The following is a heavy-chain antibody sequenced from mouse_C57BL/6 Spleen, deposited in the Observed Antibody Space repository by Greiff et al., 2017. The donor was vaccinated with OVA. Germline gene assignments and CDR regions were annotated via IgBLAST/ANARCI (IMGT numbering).Heavy chain of an antibody. V-gene: IGHV1-85*01. CDR2: IYPRVGST. CDR3: SYGYDCDY. J-gene: IGHJ2*01. Sequence: QVQLKESGPELVKPGASVKLSCKASGYTFTSYDINWVKQRPGQGLEWIGWIYPRVGSTKYNEKFKGKATLTVATSSSTAYMELHSLTSEDSAVYFCSYGYDCDYWGQGTTLTVSS. CDR1: GYTFTSYD. D-gene: IGHD2-2*01.